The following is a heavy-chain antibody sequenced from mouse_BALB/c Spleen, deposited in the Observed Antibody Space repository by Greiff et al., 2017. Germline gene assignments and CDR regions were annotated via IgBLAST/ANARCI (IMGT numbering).Heavy chain of an antibody. CDR3: ARSTVVATRAMDY. Sequence: EVQVVESGGGLVQPGGSRKLSCAASGFTFSSFGMHWVRQAPEKGLEWVAYISSGSSTIYYADTVKGRFTISRDNPKNTLFLQMTSLRSEDTAMYYCARSTVVATRAMDYWGQGTSVTVSS. CDR2: ISSGSSTI. D-gene: IGHD1-1*01. V-gene: IGHV5-17*02. J-gene: IGHJ4*01. CDR1: GFTFSSFG.